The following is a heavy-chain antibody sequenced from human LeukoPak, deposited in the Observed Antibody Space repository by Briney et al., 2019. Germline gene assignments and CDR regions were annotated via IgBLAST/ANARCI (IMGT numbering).Heavy chain of an antibody. Sequence: SETLSLTCTVSGGSISSRDYYWGWIRQSPRKGLEVIAIIYYSGSTYYNPSLKSRVTISVDTSKNQFSLKLSSVTAADTAVYYCARDVIAARLGRWFDPWGQGTLVTVSS. D-gene: IGHD6-6*01. V-gene: IGHV4-39*07. CDR1: GGSISSRDYY. J-gene: IGHJ5*02. CDR2: IYYSGST. CDR3: ARDVIAARLGRWFDP.